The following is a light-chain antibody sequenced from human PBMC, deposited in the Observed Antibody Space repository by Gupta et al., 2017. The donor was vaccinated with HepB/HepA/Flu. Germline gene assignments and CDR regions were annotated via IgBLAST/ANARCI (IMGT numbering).Light chain of an antibody. Sequence: SYELTQPPSVSVSPGQTASITCSGDKLGDKYVCWYQQKPGQSPVLVIYEDRKRPSGIPERFSGSNSGNTAILTISGTKAMDEADYYCQAWDSSVVFGGGTKLTVL. V-gene: IGLV3-1*01. CDR1: KLGDKY. J-gene: IGLJ2*01. CDR3: QAWDSSVV. CDR2: EDR.